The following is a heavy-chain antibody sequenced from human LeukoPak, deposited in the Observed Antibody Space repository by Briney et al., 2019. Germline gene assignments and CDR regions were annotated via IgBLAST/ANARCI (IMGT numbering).Heavy chain of an antibody. CDR2: INSNGDRT. D-gene: IGHD6-19*01. CDR1: GFNFSNYA. Sequence: GGSLRLSCVASGFNFSNYAMHWVRQAPGKGLEYVSTINSNGDRTYYGNSVKGRLTISRDNSKNTLYLQMGSLRAEDMAVYYCARDHGSGWSFDYWGQGTLVTVSS. J-gene: IGHJ4*02. V-gene: IGHV3-64*01. CDR3: ARDHGSGWSFDY.